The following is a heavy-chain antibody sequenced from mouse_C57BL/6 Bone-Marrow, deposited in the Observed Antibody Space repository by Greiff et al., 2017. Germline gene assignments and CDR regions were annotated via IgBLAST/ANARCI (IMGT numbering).Heavy chain of an antibody. CDR2: ISDGGSYT. Sequence: DVMLVESGGGLVKPGGSLKLSCAASGFTFSSYAMSWVRQTPEKRLEWVATISDGGSYTYYPDNVKGRFTISRDNAKNNLYLQMSHLKSEDTAMYYCARGTVVATDWYFDVWGTGTTVTVSS. J-gene: IGHJ1*03. CDR1: GFTFSSYA. CDR3: ARGTVVATDWYFDV. V-gene: IGHV5-4*03. D-gene: IGHD1-1*01.